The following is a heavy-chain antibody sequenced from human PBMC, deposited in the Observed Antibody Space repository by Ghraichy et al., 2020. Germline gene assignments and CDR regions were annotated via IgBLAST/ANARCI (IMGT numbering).Heavy chain of an antibody. CDR1: GFTFSSYA. CDR3: AKVPAYNYYYYGMDV. D-gene: IGHD2-2*01. Sequence: GGSLRLSCAASGFTFSSYAMSWVRQAPGKGLEWVSAISGSGGSTYYADSVKGRFTISRDNSKNTLYLQMNSLRAEDTAVYYCAKVPAYNYYYYGMDVWGQGTTVTVSS. V-gene: IGHV3-23*01. J-gene: IGHJ6*02. CDR2: ISGSGGST.